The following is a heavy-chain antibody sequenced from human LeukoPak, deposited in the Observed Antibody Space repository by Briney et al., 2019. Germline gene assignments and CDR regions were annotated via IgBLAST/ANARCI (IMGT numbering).Heavy chain of an antibody. CDR1: GGSISSYY. D-gene: IGHD1-1*01. V-gene: IGHV4-59*12. CDR3: ARLNRRTGAFDI. CDR2: IYYSGST. Sequence: SETLSLTCTVSGGSISSYYWSWIRQPPGKGLEWIGYIYYSGSTNYNPSLKSRVTISVDTSKNQFSLKLSSVTAADTAVYYCARLNRRTGAFDIWGQGTMVTVSS. J-gene: IGHJ3*02.